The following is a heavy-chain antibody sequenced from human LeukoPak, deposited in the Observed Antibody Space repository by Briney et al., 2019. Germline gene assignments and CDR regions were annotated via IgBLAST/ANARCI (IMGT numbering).Heavy chain of an antibody. V-gene: IGHV3-9*01. CDR2: ISWNSASV. Sequence: GRSLRLSCEASGFTFDDYGMHWVRQAPGKGLEWVSTISWNSASVGYVDSVKGRFTISRDNAKKTLYLQMNSLRPEDTALYYCAKDYGYSNSWYDYWGQGTLVTVSS. CDR1: GFTFDDYG. D-gene: IGHD6-13*01. J-gene: IGHJ4*02. CDR3: AKDYGYSNSWYDY.